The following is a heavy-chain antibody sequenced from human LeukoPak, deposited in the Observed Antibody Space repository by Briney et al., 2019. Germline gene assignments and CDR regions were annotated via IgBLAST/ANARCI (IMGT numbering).Heavy chain of an antibody. J-gene: IGHJ5*02. CDR2: IYYSGST. V-gene: IGHV4-59*01. CDR1: GGSISSYY. CDR3: ARAICSGGSCYSGPFDP. Sequence: SETLCLTCTVSGGSISSYYWSWIRQPPGKGLEWIGYIYYSGSTNYNPSLKSRVTISVDTSKNQFSLKLSSVTAADTAVYYCARAICSGGSCYSGPFDPWGQGTLVTVSS. D-gene: IGHD2-15*01.